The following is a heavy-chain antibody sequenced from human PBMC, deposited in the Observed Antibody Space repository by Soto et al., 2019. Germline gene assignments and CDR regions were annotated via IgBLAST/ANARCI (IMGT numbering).Heavy chain of an antibody. J-gene: IGHJ4*02. CDR2: ISAYNGNT. Sequence: QVKLAQSGTEVKKPGASMKVSCKASGYSFGTSGISWVRQAPGQGLEWMGWISAYNGNTNYEQKLQDRVTMTTDTSTNTAYLELRSLRSDDTAVYYCARAGQYYDSSGYANWGQGTLVTVSS. CDR1: GYSFGTSG. V-gene: IGHV1-18*01. D-gene: IGHD3-22*01. CDR3: ARAGQYYDSSGYAN.